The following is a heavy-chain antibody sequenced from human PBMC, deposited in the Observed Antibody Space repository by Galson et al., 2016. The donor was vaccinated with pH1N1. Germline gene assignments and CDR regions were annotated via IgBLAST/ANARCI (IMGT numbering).Heavy chain of an antibody. CDR1: GGSISSDTYY. V-gene: IGHV4-39*07. D-gene: IGHD6-19*01. J-gene: IGHJ5*02. Sequence: ETLSLTCTVSGGSISSDTYYWGWIRQPPGKGLEWIGSFHHTDGTYYNPSLKSRVTISVDTSKSQISLTLSSLSAAATAMYYCARSAQWLLYSRFDPWGQGILVTVSS. CDR3: ARSAQWLLYSRFDP. CDR2: FHHTDGT.